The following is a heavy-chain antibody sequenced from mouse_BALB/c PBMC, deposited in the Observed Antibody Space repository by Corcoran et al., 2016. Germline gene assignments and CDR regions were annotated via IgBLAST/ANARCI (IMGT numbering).Heavy chain of an antibody. J-gene: IGHJ1*01. D-gene: IGHD4-1*01. V-gene: IGHV14-3*02. CDR2: IDPANGNT. CDR1: GFYIKDTY. Sequence: EVQLQQSGADLVKPGASVKLSCTASGFYIKDTYMHWVKQRPEQGLEWIGRIDPANGNTKYDPKFQGKATITADTSSNTAYLQLSSLTSEDTAVYYCANWDWYFDVWGAGTTVTVSS. CDR3: ANWDWYFDV.